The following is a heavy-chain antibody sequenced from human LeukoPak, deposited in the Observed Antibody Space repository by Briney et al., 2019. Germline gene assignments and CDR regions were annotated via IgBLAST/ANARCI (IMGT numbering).Heavy chain of an antibody. V-gene: IGHV4-34*01. Sequence: PSETLSLTCAVYGGSFSGYCWSWIRQPPGKGLEWIGEINHSGSTNYNPSLKSRVTISVDTSKNQFSLKLSSVTAADTAVYYCARGSASNGAHYWGQGTLVTVSS. CDR3: ARGSASNGAHY. CDR1: GGSFSGYC. D-gene: IGHD4-11*01. J-gene: IGHJ4*02. CDR2: INHSGST.